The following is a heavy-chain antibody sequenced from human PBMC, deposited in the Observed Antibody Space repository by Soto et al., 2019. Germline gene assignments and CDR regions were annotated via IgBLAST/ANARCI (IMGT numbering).Heavy chain of an antibody. Sequence: ASVKVSCKASGYTFTSYGISWVRQAPGQGLEWMGWISAYNGNTNYAQKLQGRVTMTTDTSTSTAYMELRSLRSDDTAVYYCASEDRKGYYYYGMDVWGQGTTVTVSS. J-gene: IGHJ6*02. CDR2: ISAYNGNT. CDR3: ASEDRKGYYYYGMDV. CDR1: GYTFTSYG. V-gene: IGHV1-18*01.